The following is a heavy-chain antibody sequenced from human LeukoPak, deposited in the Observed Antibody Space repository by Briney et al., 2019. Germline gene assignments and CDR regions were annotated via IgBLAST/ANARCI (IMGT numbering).Heavy chain of an antibody. Sequence: GASVKVSCKASGYTFSSYGISWVRQAPGQGLEWMGWVSAYNGNTNYAQKLQGRVTMTTDTSTTTSYMELRSLRSDDTAVYYCARDGDGDYDILTGSPYYFGYWGQGTLVTVPS. CDR3: ARDGDGDYDILTGSPYYFGY. D-gene: IGHD3-9*01. J-gene: IGHJ4*02. CDR1: GYTFSSYG. CDR2: VSAYNGNT. V-gene: IGHV1-18*01.